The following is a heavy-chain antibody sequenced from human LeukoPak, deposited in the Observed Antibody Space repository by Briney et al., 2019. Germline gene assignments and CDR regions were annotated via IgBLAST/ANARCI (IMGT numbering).Heavy chain of an antibody. CDR3: ARGGTVYATYYFDY. CDR2: ISVSDGNT. CDR1: GFAFSSYD. V-gene: IGHV3-23*01. D-gene: IGHD2-8*01. J-gene: IGHJ4*02. Sequence: QPGGSLRLSCAASGFAFSSYDMSWVRQAPGKGLEWVSSISVSDGNTYYADSVKGRFTISRDNSKNALYLQLNSLRAEDTAVYYCARGGTVYATYYFDYWGQGTLVTVSS.